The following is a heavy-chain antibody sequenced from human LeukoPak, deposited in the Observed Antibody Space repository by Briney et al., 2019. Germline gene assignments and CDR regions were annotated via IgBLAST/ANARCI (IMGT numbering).Heavy chain of an antibody. J-gene: IGHJ5*02. CDR3: ARGSADPAFWFDP. CDR1: GGSFSGYS. Sequence: SETLSLTCAVYGGSFSGYSWSWIRQPPGKGLEWIGYIYHSGSTYYNPSLKSRVTISVDRSKNQFSLKLSSVTAADTAVYYCARGSADPAFWFDPWGQGTLVTVSS. V-gene: IGHV4-30-2*01. D-gene: IGHD6-13*01. CDR2: IYHSGST.